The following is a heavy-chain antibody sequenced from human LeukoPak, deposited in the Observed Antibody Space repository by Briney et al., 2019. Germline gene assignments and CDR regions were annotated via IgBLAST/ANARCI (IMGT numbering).Heavy chain of an antibody. Sequence: EASVKVSCKASGYTFTSYGISWVRQAPGQGLEWMGWISAYNGNTNYAQKLQGRVTMTTDTSTSTAYMELRSLRSDDTAVYYCARVKVPELGFDYGGNPRYYYYYYMDVWGKGTTVTVSS. V-gene: IGHV1-18*01. J-gene: IGHJ6*03. D-gene: IGHD4-23*01. CDR1: GYTFTSYG. CDR3: ARVKVPELGFDYGGNPRYYYYYYMDV. CDR2: ISAYNGNT.